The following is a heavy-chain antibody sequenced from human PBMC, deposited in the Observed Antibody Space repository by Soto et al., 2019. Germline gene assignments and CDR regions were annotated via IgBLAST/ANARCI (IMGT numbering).Heavy chain of an antibody. CDR1: GYTFTGHY. Sequence: ASVKVSCKASGYTFTGHYLHWVRQAPGQGLEWMGIMNPTGDSTKYAQNFQGRVTLTRETSTSTVYMELSSLRSEDTAVYYCARGPGYSYLDYWGQGTLVTVSS. CDR3: ARGPGYSYLDY. V-gene: IGHV1-46*01. D-gene: IGHD3-16*01. J-gene: IGHJ4*02. CDR2: MNPTGDST.